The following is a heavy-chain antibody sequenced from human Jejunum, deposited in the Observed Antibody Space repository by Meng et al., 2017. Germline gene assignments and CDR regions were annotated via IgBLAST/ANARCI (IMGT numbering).Heavy chain of an antibody. CDR3: ARGGYYSFDY. CDR2: IYHSGST. CDR1: GGSISSVYW. Sequence: QVQLQEARPGLVKPSEPLSLTCAVSGGSISSVYWWTWVRQSPGKGLEWIGEIYHSGSTNYNPSLKSRVTISVDKSKNQFSLKLTSVTAADTAVYYCARGGYYSFDYWGQGTLVTVSS. D-gene: IGHD5-18*01. J-gene: IGHJ4*02. V-gene: IGHV4-4*02.